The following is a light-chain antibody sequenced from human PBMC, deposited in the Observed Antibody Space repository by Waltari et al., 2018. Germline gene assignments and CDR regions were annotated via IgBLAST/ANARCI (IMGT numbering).Light chain of an antibody. V-gene: IGLV1-51*02. CDR1: SSNIGNNY. CDR2: EKT. Sequence: QSVLTQPPSVSAAPGQRVTISCSGGSSNIGNNYVSWYRQFPGTAPKLLIYEKTEPPSGIPGRFSGSKSGTSATLDITGLQAGDEADYYCGTWDSSLSGAVFGGGTHLTVL. J-gene: IGLJ7*01. CDR3: GTWDSSLSGAV.